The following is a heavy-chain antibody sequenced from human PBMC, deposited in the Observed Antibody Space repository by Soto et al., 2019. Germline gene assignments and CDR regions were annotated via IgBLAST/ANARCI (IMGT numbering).Heavy chain of an antibody. V-gene: IGHV3-23*01. CDR2: ISGSAYTT. J-gene: IGHJ5*01. CDR1: GFSFSSYA. CDR3: ARDRGFDS. Sequence: PGGSLRLSCVASGFSFSSYAMSWVRQAPGKGLEWVSGISGSAYTTSYADSVKGRFTISRDNSKNTLYLQMNSLRAEDTAVYYCARDRGFDSWGQGTLVTVSS.